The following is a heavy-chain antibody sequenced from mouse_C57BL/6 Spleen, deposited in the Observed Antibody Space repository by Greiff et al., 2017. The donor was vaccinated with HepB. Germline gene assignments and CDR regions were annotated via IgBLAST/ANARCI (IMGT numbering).Heavy chain of an antibody. CDR2: IDPSDSYT. J-gene: IGHJ4*01. D-gene: IGHD2-10*02. V-gene: IGHV1-69*01. CDR3: TRSEYGNDDYYAMDY. Sequence: QVQLKQPGAELVLPGASVKLSCKASGYTFPSYWMHWVKQRPGQGLEWIGEIDPSDSYTNDNQKFKGKSTLTVDKSSSTAYMQLSSLTSEDSAVYYCTRSEYGNDDYYAMDYWGQGTSVTISS. CDR1: GYTFPSYW.